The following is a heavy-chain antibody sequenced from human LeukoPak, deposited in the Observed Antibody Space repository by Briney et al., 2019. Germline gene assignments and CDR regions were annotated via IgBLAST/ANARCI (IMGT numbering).Heavy chain of an antibody. D-gene: IGHD5-24*01. CDR2: IHYSGST. CDR3: ARRNGYSLDAFDI. CDR1: GGSISSYY. V-gene: IGHV4-59*08. J-gene: IGHJ3*02. Sequence: KPSETLSLTCTVSGGSISSYYWNWIRQPPGKGLEWIGYIHYSGSTNYNPSLKSRVTISVDTSKNQFSLKLSPVTAAGTAVYYCARRNGYSLDAFDIWGQGTMVTVSS.